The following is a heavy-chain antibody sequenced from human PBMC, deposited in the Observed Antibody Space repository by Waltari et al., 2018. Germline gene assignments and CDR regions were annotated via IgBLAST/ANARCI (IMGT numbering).Heavy chain of an antibody. CDR2: IQYVGSVK. V-gene: IGHV3-7*01. J-gene: IGHJ4*02. CDR3: ACKPPDY. CDR1: GLRVRRVW. Sequence: EVPLGEAGAGLVQHVVSLRRDCATSGLRVRRVWRSCVRQAPGRGAAGVGNIQYVGSVKYYADSVKGRFPLSRDNAKNSLFLPLNSLRSADTAVYSCACKPPDYRGQGTLVTVSS.